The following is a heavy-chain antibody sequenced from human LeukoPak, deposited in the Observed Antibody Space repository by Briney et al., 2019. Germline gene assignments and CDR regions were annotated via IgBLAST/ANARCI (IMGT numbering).Heavy chain of an antibody. D-gene: IGHD4-17*01. CDR1: GYTFTGYY. V-gene: IGHV1-2*02. CDR2: INPNSGDT. J-gene: IGHJ2*01. Sequence: ASVKVSCKASGYTFTGYYMHWVRQAPGQGLEWMGWINPNSGDTNYAQKFQGRVTMTRDTSISTAYMDLSRLRSDDTAVYYCASTMTTVTTYEHQFDLWGRGTLVTVSS. CDR3: ASTMTTVTTYEHQFDL.